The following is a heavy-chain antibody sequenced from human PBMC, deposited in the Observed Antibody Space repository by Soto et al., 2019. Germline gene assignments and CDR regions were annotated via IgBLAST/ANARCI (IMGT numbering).Heavy chain of an antibody. V-gene: IGHV3-33*01. CDR1: GFTFSSYG. CDR2: IWYDGSNK. Sequence: VQLVESGGGVVQPGRSLRLSCAASGFTFSSYGMHWVRQAPGKGLEWVAVIWYDGSNKYYADSVKGRFTISRDNSKNTLYLQMNSLRAEDTAVYYCARDSEVVVPAHNIDYWGQGTLVTVSS. CDR3: ARDSEVVVPAHNIDY. D-gene: IGHD2-2*01. J-gene: IGHJ4*02.